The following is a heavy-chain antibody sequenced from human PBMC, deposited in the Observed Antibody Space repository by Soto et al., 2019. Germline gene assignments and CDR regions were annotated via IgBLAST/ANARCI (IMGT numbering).Heavy chain of an antibody. CDR1: GGSISSGGYY. CDR3: ASRVYYYDFWSGYYTGWFDP. D-gene: IGHD3-3*01. CDR2: IYYSGST. V-gene: IGHV4-31*03. Sequence: SETLSLTCTVSGGSISSGGYYWSWIRQHPGKGLEWIGYIYYSGSTYYNPSLKSRVTISVDTSKNQFSLKLSSVTAADTAVYYCASRVYYYDFWSGYYTGWFDPWGQGTLVTVSS. J-gene: IGHJ5*02.